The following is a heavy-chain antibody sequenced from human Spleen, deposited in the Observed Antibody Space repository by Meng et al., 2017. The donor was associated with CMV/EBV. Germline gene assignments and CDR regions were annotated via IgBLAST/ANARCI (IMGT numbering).Heavy chain of an antibody. CDR1: GDSISSRNYY. Sequence: SETLSLTCSVSGDSISSRNYYWGWVRQPPGKGLDCIATIYTTGSTYYNPSLKSRLSISVDTSKNQFSLQLNSVTAADTAVYYCAGIGSHYRGLDVWGHGSAVTVSS. D-gene: IGHD3-16*02. J-gene: IGHJ6*02. CDR2: IYTTGST. CDR3: AGIGSHYRGLDV. V-gene: IGHV4-39*07.